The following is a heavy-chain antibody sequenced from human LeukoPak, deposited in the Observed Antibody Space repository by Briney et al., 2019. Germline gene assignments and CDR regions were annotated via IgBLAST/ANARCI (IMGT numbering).Heavy chain of an antibody. CDR2: ITGSGDST. Sequence: GGSLRLSCAGSGFTFSNYAMSWVRQAPGKGLEWVSSITGSGDSTYYADSVKGRFTISRDNSKSALYLQMNSLRAEDTAVYHCAIHDSCGWYFFWGQGTL. J-gene: IGHJ4*02. D-gene: IGHD6-19*01. V-gene: IGHV3-23*01. CDR1: GFTFSNYA. CDR3: AIHDSCGWYFF.